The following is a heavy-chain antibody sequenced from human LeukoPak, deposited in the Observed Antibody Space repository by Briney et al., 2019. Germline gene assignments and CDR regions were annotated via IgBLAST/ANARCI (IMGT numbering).Heavy chain of an antibody. CDR2: IIPIFGTA. CDR3: ARDCSSSCSPYYGMDV. D-gene: IGHD2-2*01. J-gene: IGHJ6*02. V-gene: IGHV1-69*13. CDR1: GGTFSSYA. Sequence: SVKVSCQASGGTFSSYAISWVRQAPGQGLEWMGGIIPIFGTANYAQKFQGRVTITADESTSTAYMELSSLRSEDTAVYYCARDCSSSCSPYYGMDVWGQGTTVTVSS.